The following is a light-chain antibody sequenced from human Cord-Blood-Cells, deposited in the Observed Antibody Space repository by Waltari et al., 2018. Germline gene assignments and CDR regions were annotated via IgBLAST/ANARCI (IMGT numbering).Light chain of an antibody. CDR2: EGS. Sequence: GTSSDVGSYNLVSWYQQHPGKAPKLMIYEGSKRPSGVSNRFSGSKSGNTASLTISGLQAEDEADYYCCSYAGSSTYVVFGGGTKLTVL. CDR3: CSYAGSSTYVV. J-gene: IGLJ2*01. CDR1: SSDVGSYNL. V-gene: IGLV2-23*01.